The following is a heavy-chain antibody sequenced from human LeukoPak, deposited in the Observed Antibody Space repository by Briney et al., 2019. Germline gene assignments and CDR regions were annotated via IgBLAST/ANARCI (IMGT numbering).Heavy chain of an antibody. Sequence: SETLSLTCTVSGGSISSYYWSWIRQPPGKGLEWIGYIYYSGSTNYNPSLKSRVTISVDTSKNQFSLKLSSVTAADTAVHYCVQGKSYFDYWGQGTLVTVSS. V-gene: IGHV4-59*08. D-gene: IGHD4-23*01. CDR1: GGSISSYY. J-gene: IGHJ4*02. CDR2: IYYSGST. CDR3: VQGKSYFDY.